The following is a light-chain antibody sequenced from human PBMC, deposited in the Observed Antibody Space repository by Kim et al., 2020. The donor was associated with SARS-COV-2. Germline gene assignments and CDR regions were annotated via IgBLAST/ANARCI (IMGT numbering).Light chain of an antibody. CDR1: QSVDDN. Sequence: VSPGERATLSCGASQSVDDNVAWYQQKTGQAPRLLMYRASTRATGIPARFSGSVSGTVFTLTISSLQSEDLALYYCHQYRNWPITFGQGTRVEIK. CDR2: RAS. CDR3: HQYRNWPIT. J-gene: IGKJ5*01. V-gene: IGKV3-15*01.